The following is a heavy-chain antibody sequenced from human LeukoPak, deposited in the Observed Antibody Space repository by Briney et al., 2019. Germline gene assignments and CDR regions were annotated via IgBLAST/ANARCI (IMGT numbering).Heavy chain of an antibody. J-gene: IGHJ4*02. CDR2: IKRKTDGATT. CDR3: TTVSYSNYGFDY. CDR1: GFTFSNAW. Sequence: PGGSLRLSCAASGFTFSNAWMSWVRQAPGKGLKWVGRIKRKTDGATTDYGAPVKGRFTISRDDSKNTLYLQMNSLKTEDTAVYYCTTVSYSNYGFDYWGQGTLVTVSS. V-gene: IGHV3-15*01. D-gene: IGHD4-11*01.